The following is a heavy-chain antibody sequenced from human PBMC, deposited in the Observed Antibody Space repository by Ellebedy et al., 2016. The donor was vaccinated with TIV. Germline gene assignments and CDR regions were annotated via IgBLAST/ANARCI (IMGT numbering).Heavy chain of an antibody. J-gene: IGHJ6*02. CDR3: ARAYVPMSGVSFNRADGMDV. D-gene: IGHD2-8*01. CDR2: ISTNSDFT. V-gene: IGHV3-11*06. Sequence: GESLKISCAASGFTFRDYYMNWIRQAPGKGLEWVSYISTNSDFTNYVDSVKGRFTISRDNAEKSLYLQMNSLRAEDTAVYYCARAYVPMSGVSFNRADGMDVWGQGTTVTVSS. CDR1: GFTFRDYY.